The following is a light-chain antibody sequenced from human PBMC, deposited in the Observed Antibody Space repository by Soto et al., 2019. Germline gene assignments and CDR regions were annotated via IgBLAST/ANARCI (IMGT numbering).Light chain of an antibody. CDR2: KNN. J-gene: IGLJ3*02. CDR1: SSNIGNNY. V-gene: IGLV1-47*01. Sequence: QSVLTQPPSASGTPGQRVTISCSGSSSNIGNNYVFWYQHLPGMAPKLLIYKNNQRPSGVPDRFSGSKSGTSASLAISGLRSEDEADYFCTAWDDSLSGRVFGGGTKLTVL. CDR3: TAWDDSLSGRV.